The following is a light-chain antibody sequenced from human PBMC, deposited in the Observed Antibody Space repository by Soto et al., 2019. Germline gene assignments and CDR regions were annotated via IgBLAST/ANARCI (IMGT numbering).Light chain of an antibody. CDR2: EVN. Sequence: QSVLTQPASVSGSPGQSITISCTGTSSDVGSYNLVSWYQQHPGKAPKLMIYEVNKRPSGVSNRFSASKSGNTASLTISGLQAEDEADFYCCSYAGSRTLVFGGGTKLTVL. V-gene: IGLV2-23*02. CDR1: SSDVGSYNL. CDR3: CSYAGSRTLV. J-gene: IGLJ3*02.